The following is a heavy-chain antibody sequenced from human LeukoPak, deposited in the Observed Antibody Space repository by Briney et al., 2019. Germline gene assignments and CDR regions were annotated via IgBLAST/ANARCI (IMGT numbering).Heavy chain of an antibody. CDR2: INSDGSST. D-gene: IGHD3-22*01. Sequence: GGSLRLTCAASGFTFSRYWMHWVRQAPGKGLVWVSRINSDGSSTSYADSVKGRFTISEDNAKNTLYLQMNSLRAEETAVYYCARGYYFDSSGPEDYWGQGTLVTVSS. CDR3: ARGYYFDSSGPEDY. V-gene: IGHV3-74*01. J-gene: IGHJ4*02. CDR1: GFTFSRYW.